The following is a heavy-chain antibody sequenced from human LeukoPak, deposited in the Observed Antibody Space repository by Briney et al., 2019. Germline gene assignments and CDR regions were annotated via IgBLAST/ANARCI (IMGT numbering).Heavy chain of an antibody. V-gene: IGHV4-30-4*07. CDR3: ASHSGGYAY. CDR1: GGSISSGGYS. Sequence: SETLSLTCAVSGGSISSGGYSWSWIRQPPGKGLEWIGYIYDSVSTYYNPSLKSRVTISVDTSKNQFSLKLSSVTAADTAVYYCASHSGGYAYWGQGTLVTVSS. D-gene: IGHD5-12*01. J-gene: IGHJ4*02. CDR2: IYDSVST.